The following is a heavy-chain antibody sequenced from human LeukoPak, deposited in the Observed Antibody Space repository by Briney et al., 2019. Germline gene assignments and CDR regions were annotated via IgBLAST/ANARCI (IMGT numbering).Heavy chain of an antibody. Sequence: SETLSLTCAVYGGSFSGYYWSWIRQPPRKGLEWIGEIHPSGSTTYNPSLKSRVTISVDTSKNQFSLNMSPVTAADTAVYYCARGTDGSKIAYWGQGTLVTVSS. CDR3: ARGTDGSKIAY. V-gene: IGHV4-34*01. D-gene: IGHD1-26*01. CDR2: IHPSGST. CDR1: GGSFSGYY. J-gene: IGHJ4*02.